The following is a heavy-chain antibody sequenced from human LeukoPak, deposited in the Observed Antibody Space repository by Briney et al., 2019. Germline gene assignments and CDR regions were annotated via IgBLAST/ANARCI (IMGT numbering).Heavy chain of an antibody. Sequence: QPGGSLRLSCAASGFTFSSYGMHWVRQAPGKGLEWVAVIWYDGSNKYYADSVKGRFTISRDNSKNTLYLQMNSLRAEDTAVYYCARDPEYYYNSSGPQLYGMDVWGQGTTVTVSS. CDR2: IWYDGSNK. CDR1: GFTFSSYG. J-gene: IGHJ6*02. CDR3: ARDPEYYYNSSGPQLYGMDV. D-gene: IGHD3-22*01. V-gene: IGHV3-33*08.